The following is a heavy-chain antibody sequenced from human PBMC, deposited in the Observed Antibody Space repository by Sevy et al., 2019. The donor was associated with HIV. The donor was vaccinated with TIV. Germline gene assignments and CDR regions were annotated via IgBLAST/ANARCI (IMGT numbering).Heavy chain of an antibody. CDR2: LSFGCGEI. CDR1: GFTFSKYS. J-gene: IGHJ4*01. V-gene: IGHV3-23*01. CDR3: AGEGCTKPHDY. D-gene: IGHD2-8*01. Sequence: GGYLRLSCAASGFTFSKYSMSWVRQPPGKGLEWVSTLSFGCGEINHADSVKGRFTISRDNSKNSLYLQMNNLRAEDTAVYYCAGEGCTKPHDYWGQEPWSPSPQ.